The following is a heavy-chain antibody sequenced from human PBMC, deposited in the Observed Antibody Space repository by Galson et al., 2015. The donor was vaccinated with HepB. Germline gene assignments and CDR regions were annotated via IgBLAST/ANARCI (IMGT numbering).Heavy chain of an antibody. J-gene: IGHJ6*03. CDR1: GYTFTSYG. V-gene: IGHV1-18*01. CDR3: ALGGWDIVVVPAASDYYYYYMDV. CDR2: ISAYNGNT. Sequence: SVKVSCKASGYTFTSYGISWVRQAPGQGLEWMGWISAYNGNTNYAQKLQGRVTMTTDTSTSTAYMELRSLRSDDTAVYYCALGGWDIVVVPAASDYYYYYMDVWGKGTTVTVSS. D-gene: IGHD2-2*01.